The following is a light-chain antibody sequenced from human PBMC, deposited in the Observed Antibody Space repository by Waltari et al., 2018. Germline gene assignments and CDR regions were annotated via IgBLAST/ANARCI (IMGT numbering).Light chain of an antibody. CDR2: GTS. CDR1: QSVSGH. V-gene: IGKV3-15*01. CDR3: QQYHNWPS. Sequence: ETVMTQSPATLSVSPGERITLSCRASQSVSGHLAWYQQKPGQAPRLLISGTSTRAAGIPARFSASGSDTEFTLTISSLQSEDFAIYFCQQYHNWPSFGGGTKVEIK. J-gene: IGKJ4*01.